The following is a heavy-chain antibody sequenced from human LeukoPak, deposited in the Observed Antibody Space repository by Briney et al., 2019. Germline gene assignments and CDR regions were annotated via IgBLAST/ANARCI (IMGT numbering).Heavy chain of an antibody. J-gene: IGHJ4*02. D-gene: IGHD1-7*01. Sequence: GRSLRLSCAASGFTFSSYGMHWVRQAPGKGLEWVAVISYDGSNKYYADSVKGRFTISRDNAKNSLYLQMNSLRAEDTAVYYCARAHNWNYGTFDYWGQGTLVTVSS. V-gene: IGHV3-30*03. CDR3: ARAHNWNYGTFDY. CDR1: GFTFSSYG. CDR2: ISYDGSNK.